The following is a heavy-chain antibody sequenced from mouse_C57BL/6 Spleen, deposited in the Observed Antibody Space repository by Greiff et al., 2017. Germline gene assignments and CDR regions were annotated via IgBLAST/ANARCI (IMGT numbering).Heavy chain of an antibody. CDR3: ARQYGNRGFDY. J-gene: IGHJ2*01. V-gene: IGHV5-9*01. D-gene: IGHD2-10*02. Sequence: EVNLVESGGGLVKPGGSLKLSCAASGFTFSSYTMSWVRQTPEKRLEWVATISGGGGNTYYPDSVKGRFTISRDNAKNTLYLQMSSLRSEDTALYYCARQYGNRGFDYWGQGTTLTVSS. CDR2: ISGGGGNT. CDR1: GFTFSSYT.